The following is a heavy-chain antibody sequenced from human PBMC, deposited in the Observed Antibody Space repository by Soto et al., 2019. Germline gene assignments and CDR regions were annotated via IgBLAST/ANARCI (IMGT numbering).Heavy chain of an antibody. V-gene: IGHV1-3*05. D-gene: IGHD6-13*01. J-gene: IGHJ4*02. CDR1: GYTFTSYA. CDR3: ASLYAWVAGTDY. Sequence: QVQLVQSGAEEKKPGASVKVSCKASGYTFTSYAMHWVRQAPGQRLEWMGWINAGNGNTKYSQKFQGRVTITRDTAASTAYMELSTLRPEDTAVYYSASLYAWVAGTDYWGPATLVTVSS. CDR2: INAGNGNT.